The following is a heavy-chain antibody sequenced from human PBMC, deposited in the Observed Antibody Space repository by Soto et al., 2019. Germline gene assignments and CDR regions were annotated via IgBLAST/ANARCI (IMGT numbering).Heavy chain of an antibody. CDR2: ISPYNGNI. CDR1: GYTFTSAG. CDR3: ARDLDGSGSYYTDY. Sequence: QIQLVQSGAEVKTPGTSVKVSCKASGYTFTSAGISWVRQAPGQGLEWMGWISPYNGNIKYAQKIQGRVTMTTDTSTSTAYMELRSLTSDDTAVYYCARDLDGSGSYYTDYWGQGTLVTVSA. J-gene: IGHJ4*02. D-gene: IGHD3-10*01. V-gene: IGHV1-18*01.